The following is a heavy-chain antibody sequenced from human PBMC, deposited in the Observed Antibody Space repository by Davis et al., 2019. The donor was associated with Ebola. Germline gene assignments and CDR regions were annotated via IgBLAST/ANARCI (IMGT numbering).Heavy chain of an antibody. D-gene: IGHD4-23*01. Sequence: PGGSLRLSCAASGFTFDDYAMHWVRQAPGKGLEWVSGISWNSGSIGYADSVKGRFTISRDNAKNSLYLQMNSLRAEDTALYYCAKFGYGGRSYFDYWGQGTLVTVSS. CDR2: ISWNSGSI. V-gene: IGHV3-9*01. J-gene: IGHJ4*02. CDR1: GFTFDDYA. CDR3: AKFGYGGRSYFDY.